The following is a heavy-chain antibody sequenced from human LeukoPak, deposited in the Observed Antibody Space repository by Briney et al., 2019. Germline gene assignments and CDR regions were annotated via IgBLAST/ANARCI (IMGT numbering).Heavy chain of an antibody. V-gene: IGHV3-7*01. CDR3: ARDGGYSYGYYYYYMDV. CDR1: GFTFSSYG. J-gene: IGHJ6*03. Sequence: GGSLRLSYAASGFTFSSYGMSWVRQAPGKGLEWVANIKQDGSEKYYVDSVKGRFTISRDNAKNSLYLQMNSLRAEDTAVYYCARDGGYSYGYYYYYMDVWGKGTTVTISS. D-gene: IGHD5-18*01. CDR2: IKQDGSEK.